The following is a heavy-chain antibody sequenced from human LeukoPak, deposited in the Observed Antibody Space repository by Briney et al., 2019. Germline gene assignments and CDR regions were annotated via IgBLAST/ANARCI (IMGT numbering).Heavy chain of an antibody. D-gene: IGHD6-19*01. Sequence: ASVKVSCKASGYTFTSYDINWVRQATGQGLEWMGWMNPNSGNTGYVQKFQGRVTMTRNTSISTAYMELSSLRSEDTAVYYCARGLLYSSGWYGRDWGQGTLVTVSS. CDR2: MNPNSGNT. CDR1: GYTFTSYD. V-gene: IGHV1-8*01. J-gene: IGHJ4*02. CDR3: ARGLLYSSGWYGRD.